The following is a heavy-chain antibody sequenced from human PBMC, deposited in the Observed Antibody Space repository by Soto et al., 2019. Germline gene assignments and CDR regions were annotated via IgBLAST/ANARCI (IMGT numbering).Heavy chain of an antibody. J-gene: IGHJ4*02. CDR2: ISSSSSTI. V-gene: IGHV3-11*04. CDR1: GGTISSSNYY. D-gene: IGHD5-18*01. CDR3: ARDRGYTYGFDF. Sequence: LSLTCTVSGGTISSSNYYWGWIRQPPGKGLEWVSFISSSSSTIYYADSVKGRFTISRDNAKNSLYLQMNSLRDEDTAVYYCARDRGYTYGFDFWGQGALVTVSS.